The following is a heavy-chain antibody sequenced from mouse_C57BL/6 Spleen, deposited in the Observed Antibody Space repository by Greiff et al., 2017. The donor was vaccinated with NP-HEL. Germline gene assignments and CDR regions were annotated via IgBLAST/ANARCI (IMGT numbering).Heavy chain of an antibody. Sequence: EVKLVESGGGLVQPKGSLKLSCAASGFSFNTYAMNWVRQAPGKGLEWVARIRSKSNNYATYYADSVKDRFTISRDDSESMLYLQMKNLNSADTAMYFCVRHGDYYGSSYAMDYWGQGTSVTVSS. CDR3: VRHGDYYGSSYAMDY. CDR1: GFSFNTYA. J-gene: IGHJ4*01. D-gene: IGHD1-1*01. V-gene: IGHV10-1*01. CDR2: IRSKSNNYAT.